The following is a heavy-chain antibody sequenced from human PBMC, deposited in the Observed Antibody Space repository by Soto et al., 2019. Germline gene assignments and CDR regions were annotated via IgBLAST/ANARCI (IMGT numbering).Heavy chain of an antibody. J-gene: IGHJ6*03. CDR2: IRSKATSYAT. V-gene: IGHV3-73*01. CDR1: GFTFSDSI. CDR3: TFNVHGLYYLDV. Sequence: EVQLVESGGGLVQPGGSLKLSCAASGFTFSDSIISWVRQASGKGLEWVGRIRSKATSYATAYAASMKGRVTIARADSKSTAFLQMNSLKTEDAAVYYCTFNVHGLYYLDVWGKGTTVSVSS. D-gene: IGHD1-1*01.